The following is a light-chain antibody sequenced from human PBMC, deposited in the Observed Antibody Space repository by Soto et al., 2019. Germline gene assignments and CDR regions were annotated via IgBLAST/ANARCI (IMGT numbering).Light chain of an antibody. CDR1: QSISHW. V-gene: IGKV1-5*01. CDR3: LQDYSYPYT. CDR2: DAS. J-gene: IGKJ2*01. Sequence: DIQMTQAPSTLSASIGDRVIITCRASQSISHWLAWYQQKPGKAPKLLISDASILESGVPSRFSGSTSGTEFTLTISNLQPEDFASYFCLQDYSYPYTFGQGTKLEIK.